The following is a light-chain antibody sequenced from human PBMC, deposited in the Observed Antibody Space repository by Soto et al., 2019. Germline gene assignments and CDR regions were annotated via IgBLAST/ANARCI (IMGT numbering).Light chain of an antibody. CDR2: EGS. CDR1: SSDVGGYDL. J-gene: IGLJ3*02. CDR3: CAYVSSNTLL. Sequence: ALTQPASVSGSPGQSITISCTGTSSDVGGYDLVSWYQQHPGKAPKLIIYEGSKRPSGISNRFSGSKSGNTASLIISGLQGDDEGDYYCCAYVSSNTLLFGGGTKVTV. V-gene: IGLV2-23*01.